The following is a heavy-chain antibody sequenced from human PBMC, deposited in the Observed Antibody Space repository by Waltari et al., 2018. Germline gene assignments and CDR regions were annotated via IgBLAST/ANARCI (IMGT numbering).Heavy chain of an antibody. CDR1: GGSISTYY. V-gene: IGHV4-59*01. J-gene: IGHJ4*02. CDR3: AREYSSFDY. Sequence: QVQLQESGPGLVNPSETLSLTCTVPGGSISTYYWSWIRQPPGKGLEWIGYIHYSGSTSYNPSLKSRVTISVDTSKNQLSLKVSSVTAADTAVYYCAREYSSFDYWGQGTLVTVSS. CDR2: IHYSGST. D-gene: IGHD6-13*01.